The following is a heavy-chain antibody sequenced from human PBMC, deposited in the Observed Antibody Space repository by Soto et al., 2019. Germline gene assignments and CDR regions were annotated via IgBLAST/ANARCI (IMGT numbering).Heavy chain of an antibody. J-gene: IGHJ4*01. D-gene: IGHD6-19*01. CDR1: GFTFSSYA. CDR3: ARRTSGWYLDY. CDR2: ISGSGGST. Sequence: EVQLLESGGGLVQPGGSLRLSCAASGFTFSSYAMSWVRQAPGKGLEWVSVISGSGGSTYYADSVKGRFTISRDNSKNTLYLQMNSMRDEDTAVYYCARRTSGWYLDYWGNVTLVTVSS. V-gene: IGHV3-23*01.